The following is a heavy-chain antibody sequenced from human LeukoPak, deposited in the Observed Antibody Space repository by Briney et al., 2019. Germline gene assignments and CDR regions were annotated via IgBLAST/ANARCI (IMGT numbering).Heavy chain of an antibody. CDR2: IHHSGNT. Sequence: SETLSLTCTVSGGSISSSYWSWIRQSPGKGLEWIGYIHHSGNTNSSPPLKSRVTISVDTSKNQFSLKLSSVTAADTAVYYCARLSIAARYYFDYWGQGTLVTVSS. CDR3: ARLSIAARYYFDY. V-gene: IGHV4-59*08. D-gene: IGHD6-6*01. CDR1: GGSISSSY. J-gene: IGHJ4*02.